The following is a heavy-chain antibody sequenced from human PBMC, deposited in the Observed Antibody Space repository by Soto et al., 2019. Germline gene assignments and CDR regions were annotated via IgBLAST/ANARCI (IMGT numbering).Heavy chain of an antibody. J-gene: IGHJ4*02. CDR2: MKLQTGEK. D-gene: IGHD6-13*01. Sequence: GGSLRLSCAASGLTSSTSWMNWVRQAPGKGLEWVANMKLQTGEKNYVESLQGRFTISRDESRSSVHLQIHSPRTEDTAVYYCATSRPSSTWSGFDYWGQGTLVTVSS. CDR1: GLTSSTSW. V-gene: IGHV3-7*03. CDR3: ATSRPSSTWSGFDY.